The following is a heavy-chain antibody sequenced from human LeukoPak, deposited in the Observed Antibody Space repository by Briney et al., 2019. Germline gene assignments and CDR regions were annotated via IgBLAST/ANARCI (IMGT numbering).Heavy chain of an antibody. Sequence: GGSLRLSCAVSGFTFSDHFLDWVRQAPGKGLEWVGRSRNKAKSYTTEYAASVTGRFTISRDDSKNSLYLQMNSLKTEDTAVYYCVRVGSVAGSDYLDYWGQGTLVTVSS. J-gene: IGHJ4*02. CDR1: GFTFSDHF. CDR2: SRNKAKSYTT. D-gene: IGHD6-19*01. CDR3: VRVGSVAGSDYLDY. V-gene: IGHV3-72*01.